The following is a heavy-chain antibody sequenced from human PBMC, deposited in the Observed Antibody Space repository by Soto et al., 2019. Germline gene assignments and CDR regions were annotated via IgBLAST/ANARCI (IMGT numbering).Heavy chain of an antibody. CDR2: IIPILGIA. CDR1: GGKFSSYI. CDR3: ARGADRNYYYGMDV. J-gene: IGHJ6*02. Sequence: SVKVSCMASGGKFSSYIINWVRQAPGQGLEWMGRIIPILGIANYAQKFQGRVTITADKSTSTAYMELSSLRSEDTAVYYCARGADRNYYYGMDVWGQ. V-gene: IGHV1-69*02. D-gene: IGHD3-22*01.